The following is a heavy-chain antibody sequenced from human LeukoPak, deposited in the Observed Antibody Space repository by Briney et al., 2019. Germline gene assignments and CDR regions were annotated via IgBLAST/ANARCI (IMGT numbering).Heavy chain of an antibody. Sequence: GGSLRLSCAASGFTFSTYGMHWVRQAPGKGLEWVALLSSDGSTKYYADSVKGRFTISRDNSKNTLYLQMNSLRAEDTAVYYCAKSGGSYYSTLDSWGQGTLVTVSS. D-gene: IGHD1-26*01. CDR3: AKSGGSYYSTLDS. J-gene: IGHJ4*02. CDR1: GFTFSTYG. CDR2: LSSDGSTK. V-gene: IGHV3-30*18.